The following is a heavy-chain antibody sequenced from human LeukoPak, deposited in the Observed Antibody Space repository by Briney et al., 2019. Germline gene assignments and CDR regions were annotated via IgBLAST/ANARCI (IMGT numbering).Heavy chain of an antibody. J-gene: IGHJ6*02. CDR2: INPSGGST. V-gene: IGHV1-46*01. CDR1: GYTFTSYY. Sequence: ASVKLSCKASGYTFTSYYMHWVRQAPGQGLEWMGIINPSGGSTSYAQKFQGRVTMTRDTSTSTVYMELSSLRSEDTAVYYCATASEPLRYCSSTSCYPRTYYGMDVWGQGTTVTVSS. CDR3: ATASEPLRYCSSTSCYPRTYYGMDV. D-gene: IGHD2-2*01.